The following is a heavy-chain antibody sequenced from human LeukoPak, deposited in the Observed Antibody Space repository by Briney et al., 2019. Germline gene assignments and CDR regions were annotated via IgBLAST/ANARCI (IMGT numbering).Heavy chain of an antibody. V-gene: IGHV4-59*08. Sequence: SSESLCLTCRASGCSNSGYCLSWIRRPPGKGLEWIGYINYSGRTDYNPSLKSRVTISVDTSKNQFSLKLSSVTAADTAVFNCARTISGWYYFDYWGQGTLVTVSS. D-gene: IGHD6-13*01. CDR3: ARTISGWYYFDY. CDR1: GCSNSGYC. J-gene: IGHJ4*02. CDR2: INYSGRT.